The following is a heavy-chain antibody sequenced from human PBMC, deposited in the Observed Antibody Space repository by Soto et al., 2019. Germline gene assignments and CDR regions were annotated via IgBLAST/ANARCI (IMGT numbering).Heavy chain of an antibody. D-gene: IGHD3-9*01. CDR2: ISSNGGST. CDR3: ARVAPDILTGPSDY. J-gene: IGHJ4*02. Sequence: GGSLRLSCAASGFTFSSYAMHWVRQAPGKGLEYVSAISSNGGSTYYANSVKGRFTISRDNSKNTLYLQMGSLRAEDMAVYYCARVAPDILTGPSDYWGQGTLVTVSS. V-gene: IGHV3-64*01. CDR1: GFTFSSYA.